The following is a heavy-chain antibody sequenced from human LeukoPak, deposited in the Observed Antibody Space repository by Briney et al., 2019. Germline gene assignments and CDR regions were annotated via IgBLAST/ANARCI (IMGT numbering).Heavy chain of an antibody. CDR2: INHGGST. J-gene: IGHJ5*02. Sequence: SETLSLTCAVYGGSFSGYYWSWIRQPPGKGLEWIGEINHGGSTNYNPSLKSRVTISVDTSKNQFSLKLSSVTAADTAVYYCARGAPSKDIVVVPAAISSGWFDPWGQGTLVTVSS. CDR1: GGSFSGYY. D-gene: IGHD2-2*01. CDR3: ARGAPSKDIVVVPAAISSGWFDP. V-gene: IGHV4-34*01.